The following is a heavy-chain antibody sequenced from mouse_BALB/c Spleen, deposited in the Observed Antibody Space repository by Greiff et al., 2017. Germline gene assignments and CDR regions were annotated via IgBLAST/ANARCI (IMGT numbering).Heavy chain of an antibody. V-gene: IGHV1-87*01. D-gene: IGHD1-1*02. CDR1: GYTFTSYT. Sequence: QVQLQQSGAELARPGASVKMSCKASGYTFTSYTMHWVKQRPGQGLEWIGAIYPGDGDTRYTQKFKGKATLTADKSSSTAYMQLSSLASEDSAVYYCARWDYAPLFDYWGQGTTLTVSS. CDR3: ARWDYAPLFDY. J-gene: IGHJ2*01. CDR2: IYPGDGDT.